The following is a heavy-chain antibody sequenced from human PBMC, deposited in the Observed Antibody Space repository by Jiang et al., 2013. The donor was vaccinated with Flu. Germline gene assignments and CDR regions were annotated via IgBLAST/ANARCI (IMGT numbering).Heavy chain of an antibody. D-gene: IGHD4-23*01. Sequence: LLKPSETLSLTCTVSGGSITSSSYYWGWIRQPPEKGLEWIGSIYYSGSTYYNPSLKSRVTISVDMSKNQFSLKLSSVTAADTAVYYCARTPMTTVVTDWYFDLWGRGTLVTVSS. CDR1: GGSITSSSYY. CDR3: ARTPMTTVVTDWYFDL. J-gene: IGHJ2*01. V-gene: IGHV4-39*01. CDR2: IYYSGST.